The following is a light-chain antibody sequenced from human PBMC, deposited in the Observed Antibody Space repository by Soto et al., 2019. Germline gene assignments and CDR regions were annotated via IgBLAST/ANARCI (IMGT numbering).Light chain of an antibody. Sequence: DILMTQSPSSVSASVGDRVTISCRASQDISTWLAWFRQKPGKAPELLIYAASNLQSGVPSRFSGSVSGTDFTLTISGLQPEDVATYYCQQTNNFPLTFGGGTKVEI. V-gene: IGKV1-12*01. CDR2: AAS. CDR1: QDISTW. CDR3: QQTNNFPLT. J-gene: IGKJ4*01.